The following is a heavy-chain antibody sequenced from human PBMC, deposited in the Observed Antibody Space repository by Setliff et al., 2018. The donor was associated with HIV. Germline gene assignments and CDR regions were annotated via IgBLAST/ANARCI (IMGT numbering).Heavy chain of an antibody. CDR2: IYYSGST. D-gene: IGHD3-16*01. J-gene: IGHJ4*02. CDR3: ARRTLITGYDY. CDR1: GASISSFY. V-gene: IGHV4-59*08. Sequence: KPSETLSLTCTVSGASISSFYWSWIRQPPGKGLDWIGYIYYSGSTNYNPSLKSRVTMSVDTSKNRFSLKLNSVTAADTAVYYCARRTLITGYDYWGQGTLVTVSS.